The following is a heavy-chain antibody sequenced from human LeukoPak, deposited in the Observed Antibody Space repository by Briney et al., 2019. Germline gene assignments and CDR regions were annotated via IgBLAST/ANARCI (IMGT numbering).Heavy chain of an antibody. Sequence: GASVKVSCKASGYTFTSYGISWVRQAPGQGLEWMGWISGYNGNTNYAQKLRGRVIMTTDTSTSTAYMELRSLRSDDTAVYYCARERRYYGSGSYYLIDYWGQGTLVTVSS. CDR3: ARERRYYGSGSYYLIDY. CDR2: ISGYNGNT. V-gene: IGHV1-18*01. CDR1: GYTFTSYG. D-gene: IGHD3-10*01. J-gene: IGHJ4*02.